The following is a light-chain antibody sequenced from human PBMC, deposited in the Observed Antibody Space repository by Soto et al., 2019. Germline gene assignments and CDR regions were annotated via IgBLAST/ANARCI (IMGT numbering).Light chain of an antibody. J-gene: IGKJ1*01. Sequence: EIVLTQSPATLSLAPGERATLSCRASQTVGRSLAWYQQKPGQAPRLLISDGSNRATGIPARFSGSGSGTDFTLTVSSLESEDFAVYYCHQYDNWPPWTFGQGTKVDIK. CDR2: DGS. CDR1: QTVGRS. CDR3: HQYDNWPPWT. V-gene: IGKV3-11*01.